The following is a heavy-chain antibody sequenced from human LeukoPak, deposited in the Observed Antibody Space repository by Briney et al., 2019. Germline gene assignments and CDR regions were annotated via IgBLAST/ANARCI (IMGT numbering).Heavy chain of an antibody. CDR3: AKDPRYCGGDCYRGDPYYFDY. CDR1: GFTFSSYA. CDR2: ISSNGVST. D-gene: IGHD2-21*02. Sequence: GGSLRLSCAASGFTFSSYAMSWVRQAPGKGLEWVSAISSNGVSTYYADSVKGRFTISRDNSKNTLYLQMNSLRAEDTAVYYCAKDPRYCGGDCYRGDPYYFDYWGQGTLVTVSS. V-gene: IGHV3-23*01. J-gene: IGHJ4*02.